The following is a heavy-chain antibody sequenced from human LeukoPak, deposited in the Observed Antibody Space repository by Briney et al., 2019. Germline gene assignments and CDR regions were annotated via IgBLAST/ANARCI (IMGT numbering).Heavy chain of an antibody. CDR3: SKTSKLGPTEIDF. J-gene: IGHJ4*02. D-gene: IGHD1-26*01. CDR1: GFTFSSYA. V-gene: IGHV3-23*01. CDR2: ISGSGGST. Sequence: GGSLGLSCAASGFTFSSYAMSWVRQAPGKGLEWISAISGSGGSTYYVDSVKGRFTISRDNSKRTLYLQMNSLRAEDTAIYYCSKTSKLGPTEIDFWGQGALVTVSS.